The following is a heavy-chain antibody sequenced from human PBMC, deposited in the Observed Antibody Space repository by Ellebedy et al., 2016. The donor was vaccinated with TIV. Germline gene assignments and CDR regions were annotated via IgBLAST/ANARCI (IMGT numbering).Heavy chain of an antibody. CDR2: VSNSGDST. Sequence: GESLKISCGASGFTFSNYWMNWVRQAPGKGLEGVSAVSNSGDSTYYADSVKGRFTISRDNSKNTLYLQMSSLRAEDTAVYYCSFKGVATRVYWGQGTLVTVSS. CDR3: SFKGVATRVY. CDR1: GFTFSNYW. J-gene: IGHJ4*02. D-gene: IGHD4-23*01. V-gene: IGHV3-23*01.